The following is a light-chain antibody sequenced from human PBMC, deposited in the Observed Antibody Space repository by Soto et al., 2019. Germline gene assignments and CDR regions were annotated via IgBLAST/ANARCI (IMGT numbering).Light chain of an antibody. CDR2: EVS. J-gene: IGLJ2*01. CDR1: NSDVGGYNS. CDR3: SSYTSSSTLVV. Sequence: QSALTQPASVSGSPGQSITISCTGTNSDVGGYNSVSWYQQHPGKAPKLMIYEVSNRPSGVSNRFSGSKSGNTASLTISGLQAEDEADYYCSSYTSSSTLVVFGGGTQLTVL. V-gene: IGLV2-14*01.